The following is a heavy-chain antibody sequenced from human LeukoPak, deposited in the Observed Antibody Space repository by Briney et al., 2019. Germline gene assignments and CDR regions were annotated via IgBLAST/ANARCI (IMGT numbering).Heavy chain of an antibody. CDR3: AKGGSFERFDY. D-gene: IGHD3-9*01. J-gene: IGHJ4*02. CDR2: IKQDASEK. V-gene: IGHV3-7*01. CDR1: RFQFNIYW. Sequence: GGSLRLSCAASRFQFNIYWMSWVRQAPGKGLEWVANIKQDASEKNYVDSVKGRFTISRDNSKNTLFLQMNSLRAQDTAVYYCAKGGSFERFDYWGQGTLVTVSS.